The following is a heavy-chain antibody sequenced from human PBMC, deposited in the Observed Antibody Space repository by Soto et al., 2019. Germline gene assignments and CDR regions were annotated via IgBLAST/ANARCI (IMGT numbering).Heavy chain of an antibody. D-gene: IGHD6-13*01. CDR1: GGPLSSFY. CDR3: ARGSSRWDY. J-gene: IGHJ4*02. Sequence: TSETLSLRYTVSGGPLSSFYGSWIRQPAGKGLEWIGRIYSGGRNNYNPSLKSRVTMSVDTSKNQFSLRLSSVTAADTAMYYCARGSSRWDYWGQGTLVTVSS. V-gene: IGHV4-4*07. CDR2: IYSGGRN.